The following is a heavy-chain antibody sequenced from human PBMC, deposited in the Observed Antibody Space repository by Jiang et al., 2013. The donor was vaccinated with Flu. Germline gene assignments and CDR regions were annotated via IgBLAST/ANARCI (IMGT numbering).Heavy chain of an antibody. J-gene: IGHJ4*02. CDR1: GFTFSSYA. D-gene: IGHD3-10*01. V-gene: IGHV3-23*01. CDR2: ISDSGGST. Sequence: GFTFSSYAMSWVRQAPGKGLEWVSTISDSGGSTYYVDSVKGRFTISRDNSKNTLYLQMNSLRAEDTAVYYCAKLYYYGSGSYSPLDYWGQGTLVTVSS. CDR3: AKLYYYGSGSYSPLDY.